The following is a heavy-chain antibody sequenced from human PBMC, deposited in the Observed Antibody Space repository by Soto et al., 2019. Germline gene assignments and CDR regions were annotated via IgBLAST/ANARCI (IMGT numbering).Heavy chain of an antibody. Sequence: SWVRRHPGKGLEWIGSISASGSTSYNPSLKSRLTVSVDKSKNQFSLNLRSVTAADTAVYYCARRDRSGFSYWLDTWGQGTLVTVSS. CDR2: ISASGST. D-gene: IGHD3-22*01. J-gene: IGHJ5*02. CDR3: ARRDRSGFSYWLDT. V-gene: IGHV4-31*02.